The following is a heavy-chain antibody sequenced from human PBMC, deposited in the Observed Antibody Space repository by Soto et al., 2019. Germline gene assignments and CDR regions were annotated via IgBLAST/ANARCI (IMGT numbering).Heavy chain of an antibody. D-gene: IGHD2-21*02. V-gene: IGHV3-23*01. CDR1: GLTFSSYA. CDR3: AEDRFHVVVTVSIFDP. CDR2: ISGSGGSA. Sequence: PGGSLRLSCEASGLTFSSYAMSWVRQAPGKGLEWVSTISGSGGSADYADSVKGRFTISRDNPQNTLYLEMNSLRAEDTAIYYCAEDRFHVVVTVSIFDPWGQGTLVTVSS. J-gene: IGHJ5*02.